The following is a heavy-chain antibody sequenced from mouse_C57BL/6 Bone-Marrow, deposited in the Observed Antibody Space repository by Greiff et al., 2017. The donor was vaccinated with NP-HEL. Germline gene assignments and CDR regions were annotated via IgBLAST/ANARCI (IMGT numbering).Heavy chain of an antibody. CDR2: ISYSGST. D-gene: IGHD1-1*01. CDR1: GYSITSDY. Sequence: DVKLQESGPGLAKPSQTLSLTCSVTGYSITSDYWNWIRKFPGNKLEYMGYISYSGSTYYNPSLKSRISITRDTSKNQYYLQLNSVTTEDTATYYCARWADYYGSSYWYFDVWGTGTMVTVSS. J-gene: IGHJ1*03. V-gene: IGHV3-8*01. CDR3: ARWADYYGSSYWYFDV.